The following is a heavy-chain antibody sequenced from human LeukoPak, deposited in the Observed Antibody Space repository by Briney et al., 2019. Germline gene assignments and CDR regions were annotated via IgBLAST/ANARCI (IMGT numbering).Heavy chain of an antibody. CDR2: ISSISRTI. V-gene: IGHV3-48*04. CDR1: GFNFTRYN. Sequence: PGGSLRLSCAASGFNFTRYNMNWVRQAPGKGLEHISYISSISRTIDNADSVKGRFTISRDNAKNTLYLQMNSLRAEDTAVYYCARGGGYSYGSFDYWGQGTLVTVSS. J-gene: IGHJ4*02. D-gene: IGHD5-18*01. CDR3: ARGGGYSYGSFDY.